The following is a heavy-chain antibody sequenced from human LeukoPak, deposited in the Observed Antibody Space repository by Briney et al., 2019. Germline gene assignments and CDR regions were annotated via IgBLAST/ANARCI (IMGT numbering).Heavy chain of an antibody. CDR1: GYTFTSYY. CDR2: INPSGGST. J-gene: IGHJ6*03. Sequence: ALVKVSCKASGYTFTSYYMHWVRQAPGQGLEWMGIINPSGGSTSYAQKFQGRVTMTRDTSTSTVYMELSSLRSEDTAVYYCARESLDYYYMDVWGKGTTVTVSS. D-gene: IGHD3-16*02. CDR3: ARESLDYYYMDV. V-gene: IGHV1-46*01.